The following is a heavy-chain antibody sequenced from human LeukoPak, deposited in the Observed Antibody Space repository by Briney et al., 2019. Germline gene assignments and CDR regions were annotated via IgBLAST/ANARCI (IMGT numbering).Heavy chain of an antibody. CDR3: AKDPKTAAEMVYFDC. J-gene: IGHJ4*02. D-gene: IGHD6-13*01. CDR1: GFTFSSYA. CDR2: ISGSGDST. Sequence: GGSLRLSCAASGFTFSSYALSWVRQAPGKGPEWVSVISGSGDSTYYADSMKGRFTISRDNSRNTLYLQMNSLRAEDTAVYYCAKDPKTAAEMVYFDCWGQGTLVTVSS. V-gene: IGHV3-23*01.